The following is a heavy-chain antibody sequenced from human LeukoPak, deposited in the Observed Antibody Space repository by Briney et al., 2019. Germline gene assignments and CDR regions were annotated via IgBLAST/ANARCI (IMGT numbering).Heavy chain of an antibody. J-gene: IGHJ4*02. Sequence: PGGSLRLSCAASGFTFSSYWMYWVRQVAGKGLVWVSRIKYDGSSTGYADSVKGRFTISRDNAKNTLYLQMNSLRAEDTAVYYCATLYGGSLDYWGQGTLVTVSS. D-gene: IGHD5-12*01. CDR1: GFTFSSYW. V-gene: IGHV3-74*01. CDR3: ATLYGGSLDY. CDR2: IKYDGSST.